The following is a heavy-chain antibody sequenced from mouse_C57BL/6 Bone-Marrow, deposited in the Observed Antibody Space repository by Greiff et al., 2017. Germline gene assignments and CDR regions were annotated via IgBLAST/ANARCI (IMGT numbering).Heavy chain of an antibody. J-gene: IGHJ4*01. CDR1: GYTFTNYW. V-gene: IGHV1-63*01. CDR3: ARLGNYAMDY. CDR2: IYPGGGYT. Sequence: VQLQESGAELVRPGTSVKMSYKASGYTFTNYWIGWAKQRPGHGLEWIGDIYPGGGYTNYNEKFKGKATLTADKSSSTAYMQFSSLTSEDSAIYYCARLGNYAMDYWGQGTSVTVSS.